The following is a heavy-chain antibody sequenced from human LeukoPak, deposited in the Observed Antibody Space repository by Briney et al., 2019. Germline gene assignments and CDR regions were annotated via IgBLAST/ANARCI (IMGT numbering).Heavy chain of an antibody. CDR2: IIPIFGTA. V-gene: IGHV1-69*05. J-gene: IGHJ4*02. Sequence: ASVKVSXKASGGTFSSYAISWVRQAPGQGLEWMGRIIPIFGTANYAQKFQGRVTITTDESTSTAYMELSSLRSEDTAVYYCARVPPPWLAYYFDYWGQGTLVTVSS. D-gene: IGHD6-19*01. CDR1: GGTFSSYA. CDR3: ARVPPPWLAYYFDY.